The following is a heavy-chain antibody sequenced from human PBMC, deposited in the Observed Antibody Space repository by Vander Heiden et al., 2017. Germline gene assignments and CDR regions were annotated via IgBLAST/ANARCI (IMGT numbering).Heavy chain of an antibody. CDR3: ARDFEGSYGTGWDVFDM. CDR2: INSDGREK. J-gene: IGHJ3*02. D-gene: IGHD3-10*01. V-gene: IGHV3-7*03. Sequence: EVQLVESGGGLVQPGESLRLSCVASGLIFSRSGMAWVRQAPGKEPEWVANINSDGREKYYVDSVKGRFIISRDNAKNSVYLQMNSLRAEDTAVYYCARDFEGSYGTGWDVFDMWGQGTMVTVSS. CDR1: GLIFSRSG.